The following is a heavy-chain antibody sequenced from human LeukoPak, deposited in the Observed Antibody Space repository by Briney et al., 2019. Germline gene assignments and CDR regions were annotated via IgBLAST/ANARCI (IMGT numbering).Heavy chain of an antibody. V-gene: IGHV5-51*01. CDR3: ARLNYGWATNFDY. D-gene: IGHD3-10*01. CDR1: GYSFTSYW. Sequence: PGESLKISCKGSGYSFTSYWIGWVRQTPGKGLEWMGIIYPGDSDTRHSPSFQGQVTISADKSIPTAYLQWSSLGASDTAIYYCARLNYGWATNFDYWGQGPLVTVSS. J-gene: IGHJ4*02. CDR2: IYPGDSDT.